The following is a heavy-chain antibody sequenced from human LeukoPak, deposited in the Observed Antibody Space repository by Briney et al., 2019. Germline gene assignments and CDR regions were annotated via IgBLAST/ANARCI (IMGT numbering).Heavy chain of an antibody. D-gene: IGHD1-26*01. CDR3: ARRHSVSYYVEHWFVP. CDR2: SYYSGSP. V-gene: IGHV4-39*01. Sequence: SETLSLTCTVSGGSISSISYSWVWIRQPPGNGLDWIGNSYYSGSPYYNPSLQSRGTISVDMSHNQLSLHPRSVPAPASSIYCRARRHSVSYYVEHWFVPRGQGTLLTDSS. CDR1: GGSISSISYS. J-gene: IGHJ5*02.